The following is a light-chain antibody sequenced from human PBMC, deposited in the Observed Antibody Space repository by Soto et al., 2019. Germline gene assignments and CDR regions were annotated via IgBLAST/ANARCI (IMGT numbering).Light chain of an antibody. CDR1: QTISTW. CDR3: QQSDSTPRT. J-gene: IGKJ1*01. CDR2: DAS. Sequence: DIQVTQSPPTLSASVGDRVTITCRASQTISTWMAWYQQKPWKAPKLLVYDASTLQSGVPSRFRGSGSGTDFTLTISSLQIEDFATYYCQQSDSTPRTFGQGTKVDIK. V-gene: IGKV1-39*01.